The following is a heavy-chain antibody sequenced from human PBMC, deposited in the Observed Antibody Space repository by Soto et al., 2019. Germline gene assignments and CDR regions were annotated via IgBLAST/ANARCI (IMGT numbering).Heavy chain of an antibody. CDR2: ISYDGFIK. CDR3: AKDLKASGGHSGTLNYYYGMDV. D-gene: IGHD3-10*01. V-gene: IGHV3-30*18. Sequence: QVQLVESGGGVVQPGRSLRLSCASSGLSFSTHGMQWVRQAPGKGLEWVAIISYDGFIKYSADDVKGRFTISRDNSKNKLFMQIDSLRAEDSAVYYCAKDLKASGGHSGTLNYYYGMDVWGQGTTVIVSS. J-gene: IGHJ6*02. CDR1: GLSFSTHG.